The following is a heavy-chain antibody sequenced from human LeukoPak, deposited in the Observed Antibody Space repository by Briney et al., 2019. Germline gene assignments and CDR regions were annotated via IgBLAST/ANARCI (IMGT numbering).Heavy chain of an antibody. CDR3: ARVGWFEQALDY. J-gene: IGHJ4*02. CDR1: GFTFSSYE. V-gene: IGHV3-48*03. D-gene: IGHD3-10*01. CDR2: ISSSGSTI. Sequence: GGSLRLSCAASGFTFSSYEMNWVRQAPGKGLEWVSYISSSGSTIYYADSVKGRFTISRDNAKNSLYLQMNSLRAKDTAVYYCARVGWFEQALDYWGQGTLVTVSS.